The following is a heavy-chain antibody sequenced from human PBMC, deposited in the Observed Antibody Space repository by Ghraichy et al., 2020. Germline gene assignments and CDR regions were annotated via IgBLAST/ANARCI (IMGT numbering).Heavy chain of an antibody. Sequence: GGSLRLSCAASGFTFSDYNMNWVRQAPGKGLEWVSYISTSSGTIYYADSVKGRFTISRDNAKNSLYLQMHSLRAEDTAVYYCATGPKLNYNYYGMDVWGQGTTVTVS. D-gene: IGHD2-15*01. CDR3: ATGPKLNYNYYGMDV. J-gene: IGHJ6*02. V-gene: IGHV3-48*01. CDR1: GFTFSDYN. CDR2: ISTSSGTI.